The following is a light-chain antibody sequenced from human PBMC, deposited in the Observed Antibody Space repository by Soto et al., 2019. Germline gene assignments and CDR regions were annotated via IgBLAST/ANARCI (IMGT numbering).Light chain of an antibody. V-gene: IGKV3-15*01. Sequence: EIVMTQSPATLSVSPGERATLSCRASQSVSNNLAWYQQKPGQAPRLLIYGASTRATAIPARFSASGSGTEFTLTISSLQSEDFAVYYCQQYNNWLLAFGPGTKV. CDR3: QQYNNWLLA. CDR2: GAS. CDR1: QSVSNN. J-gene: IGKJ3*01.